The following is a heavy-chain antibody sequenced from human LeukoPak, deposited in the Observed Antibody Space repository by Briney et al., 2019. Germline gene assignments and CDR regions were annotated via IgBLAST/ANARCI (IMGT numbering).Heavy chain of an antibody. V-gene: IGHV3-30*02. CDR3: AKDALGAQYYFDY. J-gene: IGHJ4*02. D-gene: IGHD1-26*01. CDR2: IQYDGTNK. Sequence: GGSLRLSCGASGFTFSSYVMHWVRQGPGKGLEWVAFIQYDGTNKYYTDSVKGRFAISRDNSKNTLYLQMDSLRAEDTAVYYCAKDALGAQYYFDYWGQGTLVTVSS. CDR1: GFTFSSYV.